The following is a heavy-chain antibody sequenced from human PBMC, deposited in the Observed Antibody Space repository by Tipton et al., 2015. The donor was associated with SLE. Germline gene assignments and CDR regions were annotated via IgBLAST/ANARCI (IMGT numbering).Heavy chain of an antibody. V-gene: IGHV3-43*01. CDR1: GFTFDDYT. CDR2: ISWDGGST. D-gene: IGHD2-21*01. Sequence: SLRLSCAASGFTFDDYTMHWVRQAPGKGLEGVSLISWDGGSTYYADSVKGRFTISRDNAKNSLYLQMNSLRAEDTALYYCARAVYCGGDCYSFDYWGQGTLVTVSS. J-gene: IGHJ4*02. CDR3: ARAVYCGGDCYSFDY.